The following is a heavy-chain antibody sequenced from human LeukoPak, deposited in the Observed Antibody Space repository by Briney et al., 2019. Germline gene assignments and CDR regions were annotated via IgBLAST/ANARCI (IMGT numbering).Heavy chain of an antibody. CDR1: GFTFSSYW. CDR2: IKQDGSEK. J-gene: IGHJ1*01. V-gene: IGHV3-7*01. CDR3: AKAFGRIAVAGGAEYFQH. Sequence: GGSLRLSCAASGFTFSSYWMSWVRQAPGKGLEWVANIKQDGSEKYYVDSVKGRFTISRDNAKNSLYLQMNSLRAEDTAVYYCAKAFGRIAVAGGAEYFQHWGQGTLVTVSS. D-gene: IGHD6-19*01.